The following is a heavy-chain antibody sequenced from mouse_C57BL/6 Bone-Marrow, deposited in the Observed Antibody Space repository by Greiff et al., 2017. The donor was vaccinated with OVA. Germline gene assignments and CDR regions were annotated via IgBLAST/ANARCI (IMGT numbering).Heavy chain of an antibody. CDR3: ARSGKSPTTRYFDV. J-gene: IGHJ1*03. CDR2: INPSNGGT. Sequence: QVQLQQPGPELVKPGASVKLSCKASGYTFTSYWMHWVKQRPGQGLEWIGNINPSNGGTNYNEKFKSKATLTVDKSSSTAYMQLSSLTSEASAVYYCARSGKSPTTRYFDVWGTGTTVTVSA. V-gene: IGHV1-53*01. CDR1: GYTFTSYW. D-gene: IGHD5-5*01.